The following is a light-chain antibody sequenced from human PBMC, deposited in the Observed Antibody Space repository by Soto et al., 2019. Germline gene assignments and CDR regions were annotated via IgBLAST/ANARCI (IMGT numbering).Light chain of an antibody. CDR3: QQYNNWPPLT. CDR1: QSVDRY. J-gene: IGKJ3*01. Sequence: EVVLTQSPDTLSLSPGETATLSCRASQSVDRYVAWYQQKLGQAPRLLIYDAYTRATGVAARFTGSGSGTEFTLTISSLQSEDFAVYYCQQYNNWPPLTFGPGTKVDIK. V-gene: IGKV3D-15*01. CDR2: DAY.